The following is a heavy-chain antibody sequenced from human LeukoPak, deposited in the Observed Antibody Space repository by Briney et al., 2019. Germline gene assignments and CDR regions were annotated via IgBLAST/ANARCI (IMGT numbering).Heavy chain of an antibody. CDR1: GFTFSDYW. J-gene: IGHJ4*02. Sequence: PGGSLRLSCAPSGFTFSDYWMTWVRQVPGKGLEWVANINRGGNEVHYVDPVKGRFTISRDNDKNSLYLQLDSLRVEDTAVYYCARVGTWELQRVFDYWGQGTLVTVSS. V-gene: IGHV3-7*01. D-gene: IGHD1-26*01. CDR2: INRGGNEV. CDR3: ARVGTWELQRVFDY.